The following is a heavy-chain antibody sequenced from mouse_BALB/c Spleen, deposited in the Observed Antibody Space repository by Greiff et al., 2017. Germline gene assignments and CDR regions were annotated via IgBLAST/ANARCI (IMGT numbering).Heavy chain of an antibody. D-gene: IGHD2-10*02. CDR2: IRNKANGYTT. CDR1: GFTFTDYY. Sequence: DVKLVESGGGLVPPGGSLRLSCATSGFTFTDYYMSWVRQPPGKALEWLGFIRNKANGYTTAYSASVKGRFTISSDNSQSILYLQMNTLSAEDSATYYCASEYGNYFDYWGQGTTLTVSS. CDR3: ASEYGNYFDY. J-gene: IGHJ2*01. V-gene: IGHV7-3*02.